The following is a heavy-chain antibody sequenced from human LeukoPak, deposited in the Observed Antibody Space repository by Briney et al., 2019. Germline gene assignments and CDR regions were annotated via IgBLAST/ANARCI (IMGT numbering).Heavy chain of an antibody. CDR2: ISAYNSAYNGNT. CDR1: GYTLINYG. D-gene: IGHD3-10*01. V-gene: IGHV1-18*01. J-gene: IGHJ4*02. CDR3: AREYGSGSYTGIDY. Sequence: SVKVSCKASGYTLINYGITWVRQAPGQGLEWMGWISAYNSAYNGNTHYAQKLQGRVTMTTDTSTNTGYMELRSLRSNDTAVYYCAREYGSGSYTGIDYWGQGTRVTVSS.